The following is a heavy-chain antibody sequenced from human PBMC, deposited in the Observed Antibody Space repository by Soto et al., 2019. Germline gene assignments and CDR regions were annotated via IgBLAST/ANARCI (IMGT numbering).Heavy chain of an antibody. J-gene: IGHJ3*02. V-gene: IGHV1-58*02. D-gene: IGHD6-13*01. CDR1: GFTFTSSA. Sequence: GASVKVSCKASGFTFTSSAMQWVRQARGQRLEWIGWIVVGSGNTNYAQKFQERVTITRDMSTSTAYMELSSLRSEDTAVYYCATGWLWAIAAAGRIDAFDIWGQGTMVTVSS. CDR2: IVVGSGNT. CDR3: ATGWLWAIAAAGRIDAFDI.